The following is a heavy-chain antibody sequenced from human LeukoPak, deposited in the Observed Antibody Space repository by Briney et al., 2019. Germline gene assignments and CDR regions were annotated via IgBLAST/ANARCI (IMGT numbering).Heavy chain of an antibody. Sequence: GGSLRLSCAASGFTFSSYSMNWVRQAPGKGLEWVSSISSSSSYIYYADSVKGRFTISRDDAKNSLYLQMNSLRAEDTAVYYCAREYYDILTGYHYYFDYWGQGTLVTVSS. V-gene: IGHV3-21*01. CDR3: AREYYDILTGYHYYFDY. J-gene: IGHJ4*02. CDR1: GFTFSSYS. D-gene: IGHD3-9*01. CDR2: ISSSSSYI.